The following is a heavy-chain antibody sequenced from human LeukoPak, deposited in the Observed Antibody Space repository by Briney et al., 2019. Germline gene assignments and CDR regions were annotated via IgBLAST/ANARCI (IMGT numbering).Heavy chain of an antibody. CDR2: LYHSGSP. V-gene: IGHV4-59*01. Sequence: SETLSLNSTVSGASIRHYFWSWIRQPPGKGLEWIGNLYHSGSPNYNPSLKSRVTISIDTAKNQSSLRLRSVTAADTAVYYCSTLTGTTYPYYFVFWGQATLVTVSS. D-gene: IGHD1-20*01. J-gene: IGHJ4*02. CDR3: STLTGTTYPYYFVF. CDR1: GASIRHYF.